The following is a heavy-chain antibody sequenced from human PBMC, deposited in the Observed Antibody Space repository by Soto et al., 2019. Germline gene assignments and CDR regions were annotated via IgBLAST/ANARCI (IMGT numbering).Heavy chain of an antibody. J-gene: IGHJ4*02. CDR2: INPNSGGT. D-gene: IGHD5-18*01. V-gene: IGHV1-2*06. Sequence: ASVKVSCKASGYIFTDYYMHWVRQAPGQELGWMGRINPNSGGTNYAQKFQGRVTMTRDTSISTAYTELSSLRSEDTAVYYCARGRVFAVGYSYVHWGQGTLVTVSS. CDR3: ARGRVFAVGYSYVH. CDR1: GYIFTDYY.